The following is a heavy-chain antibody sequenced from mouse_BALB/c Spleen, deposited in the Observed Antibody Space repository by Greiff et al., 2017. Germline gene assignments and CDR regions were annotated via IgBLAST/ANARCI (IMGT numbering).Heavy chain of an antibody. CDR3: ARYLKGYAMDY. J-gene: IGHJ4*01. CDR1: GYSITSGYS. V-gene: IGHV3-1*02. Sequence: EVQLQESGPDLVKPSQSLSLTCTVTGYSITSGYSWHWIRQFPGNKLEWMGYIHYSGSTNYNPSLKSRISITRDTSKNQFFLQLNSVTTEDTATYYCARYLKGYAMDYWGQGTSVTVSS. CDR2: IHYSGST.